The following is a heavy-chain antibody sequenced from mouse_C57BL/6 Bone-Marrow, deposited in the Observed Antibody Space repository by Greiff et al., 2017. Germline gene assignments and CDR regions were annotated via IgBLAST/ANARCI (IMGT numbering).Heavy chain of an antibody. D-gene: IGHD4-1*01. V-gene: IGHV5-4*01. Sequence: EVQLVESGGGLVKPGGSLKLSCAASGFTFSSYAMSWVRQTPEKRLEWVATISDGGSYTYYPDNVKGRFTLSRDNAKNNLYLQMSHLKSEDTAMYYCAREWGLTSYAMDYWGQGTSVTVSS. CDR3: AREWGLTSYAMDY. CDR1: GFTFSSYA. J-gene: IGHJ4*01. CDR2: ISDGGSYT.